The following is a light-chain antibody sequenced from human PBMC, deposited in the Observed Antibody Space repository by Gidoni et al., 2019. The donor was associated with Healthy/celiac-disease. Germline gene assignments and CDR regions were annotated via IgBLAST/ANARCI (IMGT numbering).Light chain of an antibody. J-gene: IGKJ1*01. CDR3: QQYNNWPPA. CDR2: GAS. V-gene: IGKV3-15*01. Sequence: ELVMTQSLATLSVSPGERAPLSGRASQSVSSNLAWYQQKPGQAPRLLIYGASTRATGIPARFSGSGSGTEFTLTISSLQSEDCAVYYCQQYNNWPPAFGQGTKVEIK. CDR1: QSVSSN.